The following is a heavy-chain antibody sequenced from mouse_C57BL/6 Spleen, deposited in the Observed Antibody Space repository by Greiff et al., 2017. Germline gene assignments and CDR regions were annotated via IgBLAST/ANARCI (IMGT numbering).Heavy chain of an antibody. CDR2: ISSGGSYT. D-gene: IGHD1-1*02. CDR3: ARQLSGTDAMDY. Sequence: EVKLMESGGDSVKPGGSLKLSCAASGFTFSSYGMSWVRQTPDKRLEWVATISSGGSYTYYPDSVKGRFTISRDNAKNTLYLQMSSLKSEDTAMYYCARQLSGTDAMDYWGQGTSVTVSS. CDR1: GFTFSSYG. J-gene: IGHJ4*01. V-gene: IGHV5-6*01.